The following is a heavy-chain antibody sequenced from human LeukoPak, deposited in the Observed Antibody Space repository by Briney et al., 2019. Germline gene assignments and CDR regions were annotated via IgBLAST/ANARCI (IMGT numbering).Heavy chain of an antibody. V-gene: IGHV3-74*01. CDR3: ARDNTGSIDH. Sequence: GFLRLSCSASGFVFSNYWMLWVRQAPGEGVEWVSLIQSDGSGTTYTDSMKGRFIISRDNAKNTLYLQMTSLTAEGTAVYYCARDNTGSIDHWGQGTLVTVSS. D-gene: IGHD2-8*02. J-gene: IGHJ4*02. CDR1: GFVFSNYW. CDR2: IQSDGSGT.